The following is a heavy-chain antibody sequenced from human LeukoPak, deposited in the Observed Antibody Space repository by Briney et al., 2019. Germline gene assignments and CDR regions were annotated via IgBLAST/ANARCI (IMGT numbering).Heavy chain of an antibody. V-gene: IGHV3-21*01. Sequence: PGGSLRLSCAASGFTFSSYSMNWVRQAPGKGLELVSSISSSSSYIYYADSVKSRFTISSDNAKNSLYLQMNSLRAEDTAVYYCARSLYGTGKIGGQGTLVTVSS. CDR1: GFTFSSYS. J-gene: IGHJ4*02. D-gene: IGHD3-10*01. CDR2: ISSSSSYI. CDR3: ARSLYGTGKI.